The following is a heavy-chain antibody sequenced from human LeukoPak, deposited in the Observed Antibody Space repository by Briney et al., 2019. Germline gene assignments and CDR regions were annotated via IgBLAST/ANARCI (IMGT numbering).Heavy chain of an antibody. CDR1: GYTFTIYH. J-gene: IGHJ5*02. D-gene: IGHD1-26*01. CDR3: ARDNSVGDTAWWFDP. CDR2: INPSGSST. Sequence: ASVKVSCKASGYTFTIYHIHWVRQAPGQGLEWMGLINPSGSSTSYAQKFQGRLSLTRDMSTSTDYTELSSLRSEDTAVYYCARDNSVGDTAWWFDPWGQGTLVTVSS. V-gene: IGHV1-46*01.